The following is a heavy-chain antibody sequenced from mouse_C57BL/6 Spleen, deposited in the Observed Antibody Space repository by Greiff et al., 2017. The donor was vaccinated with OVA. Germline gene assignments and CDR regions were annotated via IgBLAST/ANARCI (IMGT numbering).Heavy chain of an antibody. CDR3: ASWGSSYVDYAMDY. D-gene: IGHD1-1*01. CDR1: GYTFTSYW. Sequence: VQLQQPGAELVKPGASVKLSCKASGYTFTSYWMHWVKQRPGQGLEWIGMIHPNSGSTNYNEKFKSKATLTVDKSSSTAYMQLSSLTSEDSAVYYCASWGSSYVDYAMDYWGQGTSVTVSS. V-gene: IGHV1-64*01. CDR2: IHPNSGST. J-gene: IGHJ4*01.